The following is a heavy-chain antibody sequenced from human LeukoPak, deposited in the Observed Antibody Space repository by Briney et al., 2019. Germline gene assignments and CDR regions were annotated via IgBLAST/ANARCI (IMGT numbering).Heavy chain of an antibody. D-gene: IGHD5-18*01. CDR1: GFTFSHYW. J-gene: IGHJ4*02. CDR3: ATHRGYSYGTAEDFDY. V-gene: IGHV3-7*01. CDR2: IKQDGSEK. Sequence: GGSLRLSCAASGFTFSHYWMSWVRQASGKGLEWVANIKQDGSEKYYVDSVKGRFTISRDNAKNSLYLQMNSLRAEDTALYYCATHRGYSYGTAEDFDYWGQGTLVTVSS.